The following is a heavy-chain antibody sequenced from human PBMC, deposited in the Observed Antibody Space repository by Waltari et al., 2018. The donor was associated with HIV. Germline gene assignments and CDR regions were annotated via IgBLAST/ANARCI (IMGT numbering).Heavy chain of an antibody. V-gene: IGHV3-53*01. CDR3: ARDRSQYYGMDV. J-gene: IGHJ6*02. CDR2: IYSGCNT. D-gene: IGHD4-4*01. Sequence: ELQVVESGGGLIQPGGYLRLSCVAHGFSVSDNYMTWVRQAPGKGLDVVSVIYSGCNTYYDDSVKGRFTISRDSAKNTVYLQMNSLRVDDTAKYYCARDRSQYYGMDVWGQGTEVTVSS. CDR1: GFSVSDNY.